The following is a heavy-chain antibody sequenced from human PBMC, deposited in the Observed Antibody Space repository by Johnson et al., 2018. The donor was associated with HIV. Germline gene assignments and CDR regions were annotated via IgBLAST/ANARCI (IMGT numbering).Heavy chain of an antibody. CDR3: AKDLRWEDAFDI. CDR2: IRYDGSLK. CDR1: GFTFDDYG. V-gene: IGHV3-30*02. J-gene: IGHJ3*02. D-gene: IGHD1-26*01. Sequence: QVQLVESGGGVVRPGGSLRLSCAASGFTFDDYGMSWVRQVPGKGLEWVAFIRYDGSLKYLADSVKGRFTISRDNSKNTLYLQMNSLRADDTAVYYCAKDLRWEDAFDIWGQGTMVTVSS.